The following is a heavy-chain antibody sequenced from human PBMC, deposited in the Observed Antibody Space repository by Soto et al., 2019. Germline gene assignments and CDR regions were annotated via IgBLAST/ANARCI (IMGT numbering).Heavy chain of an antibody. Sequence: APVNGSRKTAGYTFSRDNVHWGRQAPGQRLEWVGWINVGNGNTRYSQKFQGRLTLTRDTPGNTAYLELNSLISEDTAVYYCTTRGDGYNADFDYWGQGTLVTVSS. V-gene: IGHV1-3*01. CDR3: TTRGDGYNADFDY. J-gene: IGHJ4*02. CDR2: INVGNGNT. CDR1: GYTFSRDN. D-gene: IGHD5-12*01.